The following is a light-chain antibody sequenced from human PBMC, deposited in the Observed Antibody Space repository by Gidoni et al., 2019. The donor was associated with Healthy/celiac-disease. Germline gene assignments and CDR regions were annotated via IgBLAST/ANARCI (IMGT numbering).Light chain of an antibody. V-gene: IGKV3-20*01. CDR1: QSVSSSY. Sequence: EIVLTQSPGTLSLSPGKRATLSCRASQSVSSSYLVWYQQKLVQPPKLLIYGASSRATGIPDKFSGSGSVTDFTLTISRREPEDFAVYYCQQYGSSRYTFGQGTKLEIK. J-gene: IGKJ2*01. CDR3: QQYGSSRYT. CDR2: GAS.